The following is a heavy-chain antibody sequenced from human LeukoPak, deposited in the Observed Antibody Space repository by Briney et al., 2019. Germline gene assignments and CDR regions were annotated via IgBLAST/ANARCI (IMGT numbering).Heavy chain of an antibody. J-gene: IGHJ6*02. CDR1: GGSISSGGYS. CDR3: ARDYYYDSSGYYLYGMDV. Sequence: SETLSLTCAVSGGSISSGGYSWSWIRQPPGKGLEWIGYIYHSGSTYYNPSLKSRVTISVDRSKDQFSLKLSSVTAADTAVYYCARDYYYDSSGYYLYGMDVWGQGTTVTVSS. CDR2: IYHSGST. D-gene: IGHD3-22*01. V-gene: IGHV4-30-2*01.